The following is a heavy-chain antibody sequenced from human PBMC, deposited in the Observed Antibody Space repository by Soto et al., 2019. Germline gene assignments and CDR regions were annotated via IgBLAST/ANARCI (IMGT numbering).Heavy chain of an antibody. CDR3: ARHPPPGYYYDSSGYYGYFQH. D-gene: IGHD3-22*01. CDR1: GFTFCTYA. V-gene: IGHV3-23*01. Sequence: WGSLIVACAASGFTFCTYAMNWVRQAPGKGLEWVSVISGTGGGTSYADSVKGRFTISRDNSKNTLYLQMNSLGVEDTAVYYCARHPPPGYYYDSSGYYGYFQHWGQGTPVTVSS. CDR2: ISGTGGGT. J-gene: IGHJ1*01.